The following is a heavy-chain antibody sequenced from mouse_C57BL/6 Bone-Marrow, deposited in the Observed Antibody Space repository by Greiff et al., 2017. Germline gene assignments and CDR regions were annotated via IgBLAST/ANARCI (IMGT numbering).Heavy chain of an antibody. CDR2: IHPNSGST. CDR1: GYTFTSYW. V-gene: IGHV1-64*01. J-gene: IGHJ1*03. Sequence: QVQLQQPGAELVKPGASVKLSCKASGYTFTSYWMHWVKQRPGQGLEWIGMIHPNSGSTNYNEKFKSKATLTVDKSSSTAYMQLSSLTSEDSAVYYCAPYGSYWYFDVWGTGTTVTVSS. CDR3: APYGSYWYFDV. D-gene: IGHD1-1*02.